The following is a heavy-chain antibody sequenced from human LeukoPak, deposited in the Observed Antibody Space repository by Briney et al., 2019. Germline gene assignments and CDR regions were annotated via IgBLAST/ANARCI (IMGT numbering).Heavy chain of an antibody. D-gene: IGHD6-6*01. CDR1: GGSISSAGYY. CDR2: IYCSGST. V-gene: IGHV4-31*03. Sequence: SQTLSLTCTVSGGSISSAGYYWSWIRQHPGKGLEWIGYIYCSGSTYYNPSLMSRVTISVDTSKKQFSLKLSSVTAADTAVYYCARDSKGLYSSSSSDYYMDVWGKGTTVTVSS. CDR3: ARDSKGLYSSSSSDYYMDV. J-gene: IGHJ6*03.